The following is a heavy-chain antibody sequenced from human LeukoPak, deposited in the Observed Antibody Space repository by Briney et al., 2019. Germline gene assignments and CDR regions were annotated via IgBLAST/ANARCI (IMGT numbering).Heavy chain of an antibody. Sequence: NPSETLSLTCAVYGGSFSGYHWSWIRQPPGKGLEWIGEINHSGSTNYNPSLKSRVTISVDTSKNQFSLKLSSVTAADTAVYYCARGLVRGVRKRPFDYWGQGTLVTVSS. J-gene: IGHJ4*02. D-gene: IGHD3-10*02. CDR3: ARGLVRGVRKRPFDY. CDR2: INHSGST. V-gene: IGHV4-34*01. CDR1: GGSFSGYH.